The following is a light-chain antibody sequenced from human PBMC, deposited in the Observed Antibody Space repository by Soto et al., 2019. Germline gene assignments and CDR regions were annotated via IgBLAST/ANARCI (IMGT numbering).Light chain of an antibody. J-gene: IGKJ1*01. CDR2: GAS. Sequence: EVVMTQSPATLSVAPGARATLSCRASQSVRSNLAWYQQKPGQAPRLLIYGASTRATGIPARFSGSGSGTDFTLAISSLQSEDFAVYYCQQYNNWPRTFGQGTKVDIK. CDR1: QSVRSN. V-gene: IGKV3-15*01. CDR3: QQYNNWPRT.